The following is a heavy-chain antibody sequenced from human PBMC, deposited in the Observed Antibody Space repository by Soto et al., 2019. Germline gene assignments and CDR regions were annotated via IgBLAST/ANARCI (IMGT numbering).Heavy chain of an antibody. J-gene: IGHJ5*02. D-gene: IGHD6-19*01. CDR2: INGCRA. CDR1: GFTFSRSD. Sequence: EVQLLESGGGLVQPGGSLRLSCAASGFTFSRSDMSWVRQTPGKGLEWVSAINGCRAFYGDSVEGRFTVSRDNSKNTLYLQMNSLRVEDTAIYYCATHGWDLWGQGTLVTVSS. V-gene: IGHV3-23*05. CDR3: ATHGWDL.